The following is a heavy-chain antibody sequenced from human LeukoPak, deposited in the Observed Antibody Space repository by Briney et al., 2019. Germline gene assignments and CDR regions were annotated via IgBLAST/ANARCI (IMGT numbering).Heavy chain of an antibody. D-gene: IGHD6-13*01. V-gene: IGHV3-33*01. CDR2: IWYDASNK. CDR3: VRGVGASRFNYLDS. Sequence: PGGSLRLSCAASGFPFSSFGMHWVRQAPGKGLERVAVIWYDASNKYYADSVKGRFTISRDNSKNTLYLQMNSLRDDDTAVYYCVRGVGASRFNYLDSWGQGTLVIVSS. CDR1: GFPFSSFG. J-gene: IGHJ4*02.